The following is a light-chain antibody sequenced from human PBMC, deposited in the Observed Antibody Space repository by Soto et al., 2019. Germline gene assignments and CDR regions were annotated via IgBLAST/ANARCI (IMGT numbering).Light chain of an antibody. CDR3: ATWDDSLNDYV. J-gene: IGLJ1*01. Sequence: QSVVTQPPSVSDAPRQRVTISCSGSSFNIGNNAVNWYQQLPGKAPKLLIYYDDLLPSGVSDRFSGSKSGTSASLAISGLQSEDEADYYCATWDDSLNDYVFGTGTKLTVL. V-gene: IGLV1-36*01. CDR2: YDD. CDR1: SFNIGNNA.